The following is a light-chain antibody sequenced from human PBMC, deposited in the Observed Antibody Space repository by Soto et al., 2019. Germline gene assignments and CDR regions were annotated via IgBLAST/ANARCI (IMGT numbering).Light chain of an antibody. V-gene: IGLV2-14*03. CDR3: SSYTTSTTRV. CDR1: SSDVGVYDF. CDR2: DVN. Sequence: QSALTQPASVSGSPGQSITISCAGTSSDVGVYDFVSWYQQHPGKAPKLLIYDVNNRAAGISNRFSGSKSGNTASLTISGLQAEDEADYYCSSYTTSTTRVFGGWTKVTVL. J-gene: IGLJ2*01.